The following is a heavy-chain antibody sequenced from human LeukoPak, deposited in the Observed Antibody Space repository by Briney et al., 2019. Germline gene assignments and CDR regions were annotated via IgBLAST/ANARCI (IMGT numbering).Heavy chain of an antibody. CDR3: ARTLTVTRGYYYYGMDV. V-gene: IGHV3-21*01. J-gene: IGHJ6*02. Sequence: GGSLRLSCAASGFTFSSYSMNWVRQAPGKGLEWVSSISSSSSYIYYVDSVKGRFTISRDNAKNSLYLQMNSLRAEDTAVYYCARTLTVTRGYYYYGMDVWGQGTTVTVSS. D-gene: IGHD4-17*01. CDR1: GFTFSSYS. CDR2: ISSSSSYI.